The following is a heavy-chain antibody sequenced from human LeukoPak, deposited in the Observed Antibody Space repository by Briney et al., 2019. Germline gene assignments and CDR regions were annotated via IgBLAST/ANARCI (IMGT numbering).Heavy chain of an antibody. V-gene: IGHV1-18*01. CDR2: ISAYNGNT. J-gene: IGHJ5*02. CDR3: ARDWGYCSSTSCRAWFDP. CDR1: GYTFTSYG. D-gene: IGHD2-2*01. Sequence: ASVKVSCKASGYTFTSYGISWVRQAPGQGLEWMGSISAYNGNTNYAQKLQGRVTMTTDTSTSTAYMELRSLRSDDADVYYCARDWGYCSSTSCRAWFDPCGEGTLVTVSS.